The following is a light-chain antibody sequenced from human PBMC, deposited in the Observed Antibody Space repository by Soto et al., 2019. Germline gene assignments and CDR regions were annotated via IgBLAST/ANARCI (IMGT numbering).Light chain of an antibody. V-gene: IGKV1-5*03. CDR2: KAS. Sequence: DIQMTQSPSTLSASVGDRVTITCRASQSISDWLAWYQQKPGKAPNLLIYKASTLEFGVPSRFSGSGSGTEFTLTISSLQPDDFATYYCQQYDSLWTFGHQHDSLWTFGQGTKVDIK. CDR3: QQYDSLWTFGHQHDSLWT. CDR1: QSISDW. J-gene: IGKJ1*01.